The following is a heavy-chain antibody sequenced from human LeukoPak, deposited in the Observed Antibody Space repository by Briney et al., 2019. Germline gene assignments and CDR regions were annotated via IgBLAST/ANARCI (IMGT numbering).Heavy chain of an antibody. CDR1: GFTVSTYY. V-gene: IGHV3-66*01. CDR3: ARMEANAVAAIEY. CDR2: IYTCGST. D-gene: IGHD6-19*01. Sequence: PGGSLRLSCAASGFTVSTYYLSWVRQAPGKGLEGVSIIYTCGSTYYADSVQGRFIISKDNSKSTVYLQKNRLKGEDTAVYYCARMEANAVAAIEYWGQGPLVTVSS. J-gene: IGHJ4*02.